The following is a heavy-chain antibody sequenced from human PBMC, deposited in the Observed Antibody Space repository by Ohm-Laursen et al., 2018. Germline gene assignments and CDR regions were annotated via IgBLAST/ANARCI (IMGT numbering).Heavy chain of an antibody. D-gene: IGHD3-10*01. J-gene: IGHJ3*02. CDR1: GFTFDDYA. V-gene: IGHV3-9*01. Sequence: SLRLSCSASGFTFDDYAMHWVRQAPGKGLEWVSGISWNSGSIGYADSVKGRFTISRDNAKNSLYLQMNSLRAEDTALYYCAKDIGIGELPDPRAFDIWGQGTMVTVSS. CDR3: AKDIGIGELPDPRAFDI. CDR2: ISWNSGSI.